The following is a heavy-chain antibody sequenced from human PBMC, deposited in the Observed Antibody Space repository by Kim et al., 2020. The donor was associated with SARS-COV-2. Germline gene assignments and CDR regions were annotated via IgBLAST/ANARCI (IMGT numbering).Heavy chain of an antibody. V-gene: IGHV3-23*01. CDR3: AKDWTRTGPYYGDYPAAFDV. J-gene: IGHJ3*01. CDR2: IGDSGRST. CDR1: GFTFNSYA. Sequence: GGSLRLSCAASGFTFNSYAMTWVRQAPGKGLEWVSSIGDSGRSTYYAESVRGRFTISRDNSENTVHLQMNSLRAEDTALYYCAKDWTRTGPYYGDYPAAFDVWGQGTMVTVSS. D-gene: IGHD2-21*01.